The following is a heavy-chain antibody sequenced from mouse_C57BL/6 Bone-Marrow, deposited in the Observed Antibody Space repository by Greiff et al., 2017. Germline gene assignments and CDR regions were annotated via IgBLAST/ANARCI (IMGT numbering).Heavy chain of an antibody. V-gene: IGHV7-1*01. CDR3: AREITTAQQGYFDV. J-gene: IGHJ1*03. D-gene: IGHD1-2*01. CDR1: GFTFSDFY. Sequence: EVKLVESGGGLVQSGRSLRLSCATSGFTFSDFYMEWVRQAPGKGLEWIAASRNKANDYTTEYSASVKGRFIVSRDTSQSILYLQMNDLRAEDTAIYYCAREITTAQQGYFDVWGTGTTVTVAS. CDR2: SRNKANDYTT.